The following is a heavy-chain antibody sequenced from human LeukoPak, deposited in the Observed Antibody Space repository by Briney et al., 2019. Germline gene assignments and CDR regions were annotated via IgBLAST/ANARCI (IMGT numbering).Heavy chain of an antibody. CDR1: GFTFSSYG. CDR3: AREGGLDYYGSGSYYGRSFDY. Sequence: PGGTLRLSCAASGFTFSSYGMSWIRQPPGKGLEWIGYIYYSGSTNYNPSLKSRVTISVDTSKNQFSLKLSSVTAADTAVYYCAREGGLDYYGSGSYYGRSFDYWGQGTLVTVSS. D-gene: IGHD3-10*01. CDR2: IYYSGST. V-gene: IGHV4-59*01. J-gene: IGHJ4*02.